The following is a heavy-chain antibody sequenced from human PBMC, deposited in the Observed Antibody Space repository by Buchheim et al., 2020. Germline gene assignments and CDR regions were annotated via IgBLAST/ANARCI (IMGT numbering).Heavy chain of an antibody. V-gene: IGHV3-21*01. J-gene: IGHJ5*02. D-gene: IGHD2-2*02. CDR3: AREGGYCSSSSCYTDWFDP. Sequence: EVQLVESGGGLVKPGGSLRLSCAASGFTFSSYSMNWVRQAPGKGLEWVSVISSSSNSIYYADSVKGRFTISRDNAKNSLYLQMNSLRAEDTAVYYCAREGGYCSSSSCYTDWFDPWGQGTL. CDR2: ISSSSNSI. CDR1: GFTFSSYS.